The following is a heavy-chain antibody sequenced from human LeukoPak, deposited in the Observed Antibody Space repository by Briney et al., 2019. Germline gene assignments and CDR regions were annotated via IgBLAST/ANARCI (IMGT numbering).Heavy chain of an antibody. CDR1: GGSFSGYY. J-gene: IGHJ2*01. Sequence: SETLSLTCAVYGGSFSGYYWSWIRQPPGKGLEWIGYIYYSGSTNYNPSLKSRVTISVDTSNNQFSLKLSSVTAADTAVYYCARVYYSSSYDYWYFDLWGRGTLVTVSS. D-gene: IGHD6-13*01. CDR3: ARVYYSSSYDYWYFDL. V-gene: IGHV4-59*01. CDR2: IYYSGST.